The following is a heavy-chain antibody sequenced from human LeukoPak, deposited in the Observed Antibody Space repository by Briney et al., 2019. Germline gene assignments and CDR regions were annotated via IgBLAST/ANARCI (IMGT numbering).Heavy chain of an antibody. CDR1: GGSISSSSYY. V-gene: IGHV4-39*07. J-gene: IGHJ4*02. Sequence: SETLSLTCTVSGGSISSSSYYWGWIRQPPGKGLEWIGSIYYSGSTYYNPSLKSRVTISVDTSRNQFSLKLSSVTAADTAVYYCARGLWFGDENPPYFDYWGQGILVTVSS. D-gene: IGHD3-10*01. CDR3: ARGLWFGDENPPYFDY. CDR2: IYYSGST.